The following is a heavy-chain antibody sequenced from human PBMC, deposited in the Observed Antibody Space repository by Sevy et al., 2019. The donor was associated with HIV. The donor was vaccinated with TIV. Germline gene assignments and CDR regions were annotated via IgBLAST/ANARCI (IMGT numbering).Heavy chain of an antibody. CDR2: ILNDGTNE. Sequence: GGSLRLSCVGSGFIFSTYGMHWVRQAPGKGLQWLAYILNDGTNEFYADSVSGRFTISRDNSKKTLSLQIDSLRVEDTAVYFCATRRYSLWPSDAFELWGQGTMVTVSS. CDR3: ATRRYSLWPSDAFEL. J-gene: IGHJ3*01. V-gene: IGHV3-30*02. D-gene: IGHD5-12*01. CDR1: GFIFSTYG.